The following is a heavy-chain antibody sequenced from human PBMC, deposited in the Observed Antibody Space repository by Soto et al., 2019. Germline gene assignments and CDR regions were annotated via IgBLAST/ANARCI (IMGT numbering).Heavy chain of an antibody. J-gene: IGHJ2*01. D-gene: IGHD4-17*01. CDR2: IYPGDSDN. V-gene: IGHV5-51*03. CDR3: ARKGYGDYDRRYFDL. CDR1: GYSFTSYW. Sequence: EVQLVQSGAEVKKPGESLKISCKGSGYSFTSYWIGWVRQMPAKGLEWMGIIYPGDSDNRYSPSFQGQVTISADKSISTAYQQWSSLKAADTAMYYCARKGYGDYDRRYFDLWGRGTLVTVSS.